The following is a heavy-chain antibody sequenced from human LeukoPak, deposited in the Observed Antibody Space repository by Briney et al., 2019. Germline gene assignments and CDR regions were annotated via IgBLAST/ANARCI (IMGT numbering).Heavy chain of an antibody. CDR2: IYYSGST. V-gene: IGHV4-39*01. CDR3: ARAPTNSWGKTFDY. Sequence: SETLSLTCTVSGGPISSSSYYWGWIRQSPGKGLEWIGSIYYSGSTYYNPSLKSRVTISVDTSNNQFSLTLTSVTAADTAVYFCARAPTNSWGKTFDYWGPGILVTVSS. J-gene: IGHJ4*02. D-gene: IGHD6-13*01. CDR1: GGPISSSSYY.